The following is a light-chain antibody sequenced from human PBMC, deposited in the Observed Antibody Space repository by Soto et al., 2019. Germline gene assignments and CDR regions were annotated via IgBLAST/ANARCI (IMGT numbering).Light chain of an antibody. V-gene: IGKV1-5*03. CDR2: KAS. CDR1: QTISSS. J-gene: IGKJ2*01. CDR3: QQYDSYSPYT. Sequence: DIQMTQFPPTLSASIGDRVTITCRASQTISSSLAWYQQKPGKAPKLLIYKASTLETGVPSRFSGSGSGTEFTLTISSLQPDDFATYYCQQYDSYSPYTVGQGTRLELK.